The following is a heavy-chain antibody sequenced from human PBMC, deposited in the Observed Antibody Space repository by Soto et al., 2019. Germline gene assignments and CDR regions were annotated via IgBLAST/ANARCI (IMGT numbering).Heavy chain of an antibody. CDR3: ARGGYSSGWYYPSGYFQH. CDR1: GFTFSSYA. Sequence: QVQLVESGGGVVQPGRSLRLFCAASGFTFSSYAMHWVRQAPGKGLEWVAVISYDGSNKYYADSVKGRFTISRDNSKNTLYLQMNSLRAEDTAVYYCARGGYSSGWYYPSGYFQHWGQGTLVTVSS. J-gene: IGHJ1*01. D-gene: IGHD6-19*01. V-gene: IGHV3-30-3*01. CDR2: ISYDGSNK.